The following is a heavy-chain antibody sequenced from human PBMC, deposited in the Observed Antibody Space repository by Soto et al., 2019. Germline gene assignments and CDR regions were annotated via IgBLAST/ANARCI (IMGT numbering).Heavy chain of an antibody. D-gene: IGHD2-21*01. CDR3: ARGALCAYYLDS. V-gene: IGHV3-74*01. CDR2: IKGDERVT. J-gene: IGHJ4*02. Sequence: EVQLVESGGGLVQPGGSLRLSCAASGFTFSTYWMHWVRQVPGKGLVWVSRIKGDERVTNYADSVKGRFTISRDNAKNTFYLQMNSLTVEYTAMYSCARGALCAYYLDSWGQGALVTVSS. CDR1: GFTFSTYW.